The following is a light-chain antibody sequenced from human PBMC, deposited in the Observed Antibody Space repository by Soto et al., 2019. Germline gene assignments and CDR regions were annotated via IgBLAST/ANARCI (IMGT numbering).Light chain of an antibody. J-gene: IGKJ4*01. CDR1: QSISSH. CDR3: QQSYSSPLT. CDR2: GAF. V-gene: IGKV1-39*01. Sequence: DIQMTQSPSSLSASVRDRVTITCRASQSISSHLNGYQQKSGKAPKLLIYGAFRLQSGVPSRFSGSGSETDFTLTISSLQPEDFATYYCQQSYSSPLTFGGGTKVEIK.